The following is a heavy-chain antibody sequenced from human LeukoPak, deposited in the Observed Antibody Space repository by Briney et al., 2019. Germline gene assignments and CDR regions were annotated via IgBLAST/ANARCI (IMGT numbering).Heavy chain of an antibody. CDR2: IKQDGTET. Sequence: PGGSLRLSCAASEFTFSNYWMTWLRQAPGKGLEWVAHIKQDGTETYYVDSVKGRFTISRDNAKNSLYLQMDSLRGEDTAVYYCARWNSGWEFDYWGQGALVYVSS. CDR1: EFTFSNYW. CDR3: ARWNSGWEFDY. J-gene: IGHJ4*02. D-gene: IGHD6-19*01. V-gene: IGHV3-7*05.